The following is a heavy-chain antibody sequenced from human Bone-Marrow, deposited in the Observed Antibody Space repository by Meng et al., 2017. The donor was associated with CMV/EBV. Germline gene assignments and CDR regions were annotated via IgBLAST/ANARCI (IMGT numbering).Heavy chain of an antibody. Sequence: GESLKISCAASGFTFSFYYMTWVRQVPMKGLVWVARINSDGTETKYADSVKDRFTISRDNAKNTLYLQMNGLRADDTGVYFCVRDLSGGDYWGHGTLVTVSS. D-gene: IGHD3-10*01. CDR2: INSDGTET. CDR3: VRDLSGGDY. CDR1: GFTFSFYY. V-gene: IGHV3-74*01. J-gene: IGHJ4*01.